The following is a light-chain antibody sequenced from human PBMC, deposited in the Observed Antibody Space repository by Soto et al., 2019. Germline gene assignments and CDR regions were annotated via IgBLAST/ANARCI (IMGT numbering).Light chain of an antibody. CDR2: ATS. J-gene: IGKJ4*01. CDR1: QAISSY. Sequence: DIQLTQSPSSLSASVGDRVTITCRASQAISSYLAWYQQKPGKVPELLIYATSTLQSGAPSRFSGSGTGTNFPLTISSLQPEDVATYYCQKDNHAPTFGGGTKVEIK. CDR3: QKDNHAPT. V-gene: IGKV1-27*01.